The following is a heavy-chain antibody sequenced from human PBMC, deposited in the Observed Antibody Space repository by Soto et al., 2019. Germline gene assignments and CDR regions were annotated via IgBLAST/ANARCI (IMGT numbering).Heavy chain of an antibody. J-gene: IGHJ6*02. CDR3: ARTITIFGVDNYYCYYGMDV. CDR1: GGTFSSYA. V-gene: IGHV1-69*13. CDR2: IIPIFGTA. Sequence: SVKVSCKASGGTFSSYAISWVRQAPGQGLEWMGGIIPIFGTANYAQKFQGRVTITADESTSTAYMELSSLRSEDTAVYYCARTITIFGVDNYYCYYGMDVWGPGTTVTVYS. D-gene: IGHD3-3*01.